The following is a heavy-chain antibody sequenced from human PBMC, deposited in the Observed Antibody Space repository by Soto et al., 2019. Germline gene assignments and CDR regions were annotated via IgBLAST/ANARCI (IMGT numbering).Heavy chain of an antibody. V-gene: IGHV1-18*01. CDR2: ISAYNGNT. CDR1: GYTFTSCG. D-gene: IGHD6-19*01. J-gene: IGHJ5*02. Sequence: QVQLVQSGAEVKKPGASVKVSCKASGYTFTSCGISWVRRAPGQGLDWMGWISAYNGNTNYAQKLQGRVIMTTDTSTSKSYMALRSRRSDATAVYYCAIESAVAALDPWGQGTLVTVS. CDR3: AIESAVAALDP.